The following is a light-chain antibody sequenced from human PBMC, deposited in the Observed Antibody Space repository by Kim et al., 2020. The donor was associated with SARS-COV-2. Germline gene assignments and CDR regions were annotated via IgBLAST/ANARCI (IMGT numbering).Light chain of an antibody. V-gene: IGKV1-33*01. Sequence: DIQMTQYPSSLSASVGDRVTITCQANQDIGQDVIWFQQRSEKDPPPLIIGASHLEEGVPSRFSGSGSGTDFTFTITGLQPEDFATYYCQQYDDPPPSITFGGGTKVDIK. CDR3: QQYDDPPPSIT. CDR1: QDIGQD. CDR2: GAS. J-gene: IGKJ4*01.